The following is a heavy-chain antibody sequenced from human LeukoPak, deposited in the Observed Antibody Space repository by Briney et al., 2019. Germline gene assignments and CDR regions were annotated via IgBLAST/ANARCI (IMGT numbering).Heavy chain of an antibody. J-gene: IGHJ4*02. CDR2: IRYDGSNK. CDR3: AKGHTAMAATIGY. V-gene: IGHV3-30*02. D-gene: IGHD5-18*01. Sequence: QAGGSLRLSCAASGFTFSSYGMHWVRQAPGKGLEWVAFIRYDGSNKYYADSVKGRFTISRDNSKNTLYLQMNSLRAEDTAVYYCAKGHTAMAATIGYWGQGTLVTVSS. CDR1: GFTFSSYG.